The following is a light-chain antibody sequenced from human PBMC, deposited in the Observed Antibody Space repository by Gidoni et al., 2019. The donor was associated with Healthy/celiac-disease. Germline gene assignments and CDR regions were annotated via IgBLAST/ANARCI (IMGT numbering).Light chain of an antibody. Sequence: DIQMTQSPSSLSASVGDRVTIPCRASQSISSYLNWYQQKPGKAPKLLIYAASSLQSGFPSRFSASGSGTDFTLTISSLQPEDFATYYCQQSYSTPYTFGQGTKLEIK. CDR1: QSISSY. CDR2: AAS. V-gene: IGKV1-39*01. CDR3: QQSYSTPYT. J-gene: IGKJ2*01.